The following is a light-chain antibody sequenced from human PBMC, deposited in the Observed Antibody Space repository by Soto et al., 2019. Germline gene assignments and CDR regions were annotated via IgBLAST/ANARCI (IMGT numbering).Light chain of an antibody. V-gene: IGLV2-8*01. CDR1: SSDVGDYNY. CDR3: SSYAGSNNFGV. Sequence: QSVLTQPPSVSGSPGQSVTISCTGTSSDVGDYNYVSWYQHQPDKAPKLMIYEVTKRPSGGPDRFSGSKSGNTASLTVSGLQAEDEADYYCSSYAGSNNFGVFGGGTKLTVL. J-gene: IGLJ2*01. CDR2: EVT.